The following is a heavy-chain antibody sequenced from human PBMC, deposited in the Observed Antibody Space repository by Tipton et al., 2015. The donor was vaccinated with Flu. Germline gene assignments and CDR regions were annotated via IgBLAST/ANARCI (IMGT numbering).Heavy chain of an antibody. CDR3: ARAGWLLPFDY. J-gene: IGHJ4*02. CDR1: GASISSGSYY. Sequence: LRLSCTVSGASISSGSYYWSWIRQPAGKGLEWIGRIYTSGSTNYNPSLKSRVTISVDTSKNQFSLKLSSVTAADTAVYYCARAGWLLPFDYWGQGTLVTVSS. CDR2: IYTSGST. D-gene: IGHD3-22*01. V-gene: IGHV4-61*02.